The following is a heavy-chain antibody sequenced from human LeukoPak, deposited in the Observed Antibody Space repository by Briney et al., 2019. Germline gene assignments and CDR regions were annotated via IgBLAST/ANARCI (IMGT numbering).Heavy chain of an antibody. CDR3: ARYGYYDSSGTLDY. J-gene: IGHJ4*02. V-gene: IGHV4-61*01. CDR2: IYYTGST. D-gene: IGHD3-22*01. Sequence: PSETLSLTCTVSGGSVSSGSYYWSWIRQPPGKGLEWIGYIYYTGSTNYNPSLKSRVTISIDTSKNQFSLKLTSVTAADTAVYYCARYGYYDSSGTLDYWGQGTLVTVSS. CDR1: GGSVSSGSYY.